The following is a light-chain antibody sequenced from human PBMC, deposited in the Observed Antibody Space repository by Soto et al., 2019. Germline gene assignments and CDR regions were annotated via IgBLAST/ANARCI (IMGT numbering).Light chain of an antibody. Sequence: QSALTQPASVSGSPGQSITISCTGTSSDVGAYNYVCCYQQHPGNAPLLMIYDVRSRPSVVSNRFSGSTSGTTASLTISRLPDDDEGDYYGNSYARISAVVFGGGTQVTVL. CDR1: SSDVGAYNY. CDR3: NSYARISAVV. J-gene: IGLJ2*01. V-gene: IGLV2-14*03. CDR2: DVR.